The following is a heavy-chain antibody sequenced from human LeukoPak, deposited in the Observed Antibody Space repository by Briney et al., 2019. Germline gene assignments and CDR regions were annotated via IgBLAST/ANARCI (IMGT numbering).Heavy chain of an antibody. CDR3: AKGLHYYDSSGYYPNWFDP. CDR2: ISWNSGSI. Sequence: GGSLRLSCAASGFTFDDYVMHWVRQAPGKGLEWVSGISWNSGSIGYADSVKGRFTISRDNAKNSLYLQMNSLRAEDTALYYCAKGLHYYDSSGYYPNWFDPWGQGTLVTVSS. D-gene: IGHD3-22*01. J-gene: IGHJ5*02. CDR1: GFTFDDYV. V-gene: IGHV3-9*01.